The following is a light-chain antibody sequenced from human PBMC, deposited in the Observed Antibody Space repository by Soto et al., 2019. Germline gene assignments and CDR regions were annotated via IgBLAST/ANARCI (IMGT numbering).Light chain of an antibody. V-gene: IGKV1-5*01. J-gene: IGKJ4*01. CDR2: DAS. CDR3: QQYDNLPLT. Sequence: DIQMTQSASTLSASVGDGVTITCRASQRISTWLAWYQQKPGKAPKLLISDASSLETGVTSRFSGSGSGTDFTFTISSLQPEDIATYYCQQYDNLPLTFGGGTKVDIK. CDR1: QRISTW.